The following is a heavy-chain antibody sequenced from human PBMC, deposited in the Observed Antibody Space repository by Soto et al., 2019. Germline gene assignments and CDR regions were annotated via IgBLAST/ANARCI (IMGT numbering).Heavy chain of an antibody. V-gene: IGHV3-48*02. Sequence: GGSLRLSCAASGYALRDYSMNWVRQAPGKGLEWVSYTGTRRKYTFYADSVRGRFTISRDDARNSVYLQLNSLRDEDAAVYYCVRDRDWAFDIWGQGTMVTVSS. J-gene: IGHJ3*02. CDR3: VRDRDWAFDI. CDR2: TGTRRKYT. D-gene: IGHD3-9*01. CDR1: GYALRDYS.